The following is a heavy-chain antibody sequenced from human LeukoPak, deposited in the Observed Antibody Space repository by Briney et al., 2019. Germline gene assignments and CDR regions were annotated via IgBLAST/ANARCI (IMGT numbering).Heavy chain of an antibody. J-gene: IGHJ4*02. CDR2: IYYSGST. D-gene: IGHD1-26*01. V-gene: IGHV4-39*01. Sequence: SETLSPTCTVSGGSISSSSYYWGWIRQPPGKGLEWIGSIYYSGSTYYNPSLKSRVTISVDTSKNQFSLKLSSVTAADTAVYYCARPISGRQNPFDYWGQGTLVTVSS. CDR3: ARPISGRQNPFDY. CDR1: GGSISSSSYY.